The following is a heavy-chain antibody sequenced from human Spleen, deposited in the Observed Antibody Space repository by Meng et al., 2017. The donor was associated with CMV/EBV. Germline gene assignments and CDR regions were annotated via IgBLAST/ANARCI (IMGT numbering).Heavy chain of an antibody. CDR1: GDSITSHC. Sequence: SETLSLTCSVSGDSITSHCWSWIRQSPGKGLEWIGCMYNSVQSNYNPALRSRVTISVDSSKNQFSLKVRSVTAADTALYFCARLRFNQLVGYFGLEDWGQGTTVTVSS. CDR3: ARLRFNQLVGYFGLED. D-gene: IGHD3-9*01. CDR2: MYNSVQS. V-gene: IGHV4-59*11. J-gene: IGHJ6*02.